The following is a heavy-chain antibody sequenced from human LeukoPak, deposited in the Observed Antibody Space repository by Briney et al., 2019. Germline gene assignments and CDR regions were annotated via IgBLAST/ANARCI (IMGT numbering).Heavy chain of an antibody. J-gene: IGHJ4*02. Sequence: SETLSLTCTVSGGSISSGSYYWGWIRQPPGKGLEWIGSIYYSGSTYYNPSLKSRVTISVDTSKNQFSLKLSSVTAADTAVYYCARHSPPQLVTFDYWGQGTLVTVSS. CDR2: IYYSGST. D-gene: IGHD6-13*01. CDR3: ARHSPPQLVTFDY. CDR1: GGSISSGSYY. V-gene: IGHV4-39*01.